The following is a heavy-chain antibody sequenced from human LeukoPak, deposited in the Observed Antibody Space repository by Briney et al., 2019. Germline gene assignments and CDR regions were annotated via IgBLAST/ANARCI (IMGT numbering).Heavy chain of an antibody. CDR2: ISGGSDSS. V-gene: IGHV3-23*01. CDR1: GFTFSSFA. Sequence: GGSLRLSCAASGFTFSSFAMTWVRQTPGKGLEWVAGISGGSDSSYLGDSAKGRFTISRDNSRGTVYLQMNSLRVEDTAVYYCAKGGGWSVFFSLFLESWGQGTLVTVSS. D-gene: IGHD3-3*01. CDR3: AKGGGWSVFFSLFLES. J-gene: IGHJ4*02.